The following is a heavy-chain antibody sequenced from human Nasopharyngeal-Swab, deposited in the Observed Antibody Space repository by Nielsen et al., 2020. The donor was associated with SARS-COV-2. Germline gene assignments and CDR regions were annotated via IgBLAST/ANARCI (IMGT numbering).Heavy chain of an antibody. Sequence: ASVKVSCKASGYTFDNYGMNWVRQAPGQGLEWMGWINTNTGDPTYAQGFTGRFLFSLDTSVSTAYLQISSLKSEDTAMYFCARGSWFERHFEHWGQGTLVTVSS. D-gene: IGHD3-10*01. V-gene: IGHV7-4-1*02. CDR1: GYTFDNYG. CDR2: INTNTGDP. J-gene: IGHJ4*02. CDR3: ARGSWFERHFEH.